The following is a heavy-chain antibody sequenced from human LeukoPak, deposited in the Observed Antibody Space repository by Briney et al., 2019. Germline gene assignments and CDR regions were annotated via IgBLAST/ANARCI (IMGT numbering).Heavy chain of an antibody. V-gene: IGHV1-69*13. J-gene: IGHJ3*02. CDR1: GGTFSSYA. D-gene: IGHD1-26*01. CDR3: ARSGKLGATSAFDI. CDR2: IIPIFGTA. Sequence: ASVKVSCKASGGTFSSYAISWVRQAPGQGLEWMGGIIPIFGTANYAQKFQGRVTITADESTSTAYMELSSLRSEDTAVYYCARSGKLGATSAFDIWGQGTMVTVSS.